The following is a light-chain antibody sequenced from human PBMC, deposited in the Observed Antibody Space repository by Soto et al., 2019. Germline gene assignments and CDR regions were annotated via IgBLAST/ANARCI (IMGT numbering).Light chain of an antibody. V-gene: IGKV3-15*01. CDR3: QQYHTVPYT. CDR2: GAS. J-gene: IGKJ2*01. CDR1: QSVSSN. Sequence: EIVMTQSPATLSVSPGERATLSCRASQSVSSNLAWYQQKPGRAPRLLIYGASTRATGIPARFSGSGSGTEFTLTISSLQSEDFATYFCQQYHTVPYTFGQGTKLEIK.